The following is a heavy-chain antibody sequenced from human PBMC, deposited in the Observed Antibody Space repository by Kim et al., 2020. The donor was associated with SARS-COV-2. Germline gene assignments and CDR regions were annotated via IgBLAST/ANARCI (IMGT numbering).Heavy chain of an antibody. V-gene: IGHV4-59*13. CDR3: ARVSEQQLVIQH. CDR1: GGSISSYY. Sequence: SETLSLTCTVSGGSISSYYWSWIRQPPGKGLEWIGYIYYSGSTNYNPSLKSRVTISVDTSKNQFSLKLSSVTAADTAVYYCARVSEQQLVIQHWGQGTLVTVSS. D-gene: IGHD6-13*01. CDR2: IYYSGST. J-gene: IGHJ1*01.